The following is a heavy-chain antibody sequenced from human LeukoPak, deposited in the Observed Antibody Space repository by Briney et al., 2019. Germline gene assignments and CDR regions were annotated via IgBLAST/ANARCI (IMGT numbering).Heavy chain of an antibody. CDR2: ITSSSYI. CDR1: GFTFSNYN. CDR3: AELGITMIGGV. J-gene: IGHJ6*04. V-gene: IGHV3-69-1*02. D-gene: IGHD3-10*02. Sequence: GGSLRLSCAASGFTFSNYNMNWVRQAPGKGLEWVSSITSSSYIYYADSVKGRFTISRDNAKKSLYLQMNSLRAEDTAVYYCAELGITMIGGVWGKGTTVTISS.